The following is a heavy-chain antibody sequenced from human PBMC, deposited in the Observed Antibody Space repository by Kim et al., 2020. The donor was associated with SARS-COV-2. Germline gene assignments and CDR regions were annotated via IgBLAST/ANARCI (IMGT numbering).Heavy chain of an antibody. D-gene: IGHD2-2*01. CDR3: ARVIVMVPGSSYHFDY. J-gene: IGHJ4*02. CDR1: GFTFNRYW. CDR2: IKEDGSEE. V-gene: IGHV3-7*01. Sequence: GGSLRLSCAASGFTFNRYWMSWIRQTPGKGLERVANIKEDGSEEYYVDSVKGRFSISRDNAKNSLFLQMDRLRAEDTAIYYCARVIVMVPGSSYHFDYWGQGTMATVSS.